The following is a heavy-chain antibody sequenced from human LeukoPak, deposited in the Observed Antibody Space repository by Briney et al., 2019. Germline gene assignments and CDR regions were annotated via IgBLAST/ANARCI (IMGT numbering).Heavy chain of an antibody. CDR1: GFTFSSYG. CDR3: AREPPRNYYYYGMDV. V-gene: IGHV3-33*01. J-gene: IGHJ6*02. D-gene: IGHD3-10*01. Sequence: GGSLRLSCAASGFTFSSYGMHWVRQAPGKRLEWVAVIWYDGSNKYYADSVKGRFTISRDNSKNTLYLQMNSLRAEDTAVYYCAREPPRNYYYYGMDVWGQGTTVTVSS. CDR2: IWYDGSNK.